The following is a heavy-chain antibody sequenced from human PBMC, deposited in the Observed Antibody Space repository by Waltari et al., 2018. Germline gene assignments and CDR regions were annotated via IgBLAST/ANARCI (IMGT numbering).Heavy chain of an antibody. V-gene: IGHV4-39*01. CDR2: IYYDGTT. CDR3: ARVTRNSPPDY. D-gene: IGHD2-2*01. J-gene: IGHJ4*02. Sequence: QLQLQESGPGLVQPSETLTLTCTVSGGSISSSSFYWGWVRQSPGKGLEWIGTIYYDGTTYYNPSLEGRVTISVDTSNNQFSLKLSSVTAEDTAVYYCARVTRNSPPDYWGQGTLVTVSS. CDR1: GGSISSSSFY.